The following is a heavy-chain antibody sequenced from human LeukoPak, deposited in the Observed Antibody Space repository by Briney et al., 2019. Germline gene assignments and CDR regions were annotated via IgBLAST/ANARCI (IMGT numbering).Heavy chain of an antibody. CDR3: ARAPGGSGSFDY. D-gene: IGHD3-10*01. CDR2: IYYSGST. Sequence: SETLSLTCTVSGGSISSGGYYWSWIRQPPGKGLEWIGYIYYSGSTNYNPSLKSRVTISVDTSKNQFSLKLSSVTAADTAVYYCARAPGGSGSFDYWGQGTLVTVSS. V-gene: IGHV4-61*08. J-gene: IGHJ4*02. CDR1: GGSISSGGYY.